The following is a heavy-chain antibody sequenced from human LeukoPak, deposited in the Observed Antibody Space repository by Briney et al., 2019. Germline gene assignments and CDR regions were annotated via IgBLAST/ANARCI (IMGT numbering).Heavy chain of an antibody. Sequence: ASVKVSCKASGGTFSSYAISWVRQAPGQGLEWMGGIIPIFGTANYAQKFQGRVTITADESTSTAYMELSRLRSDDTAVYYCARGEGRIAAGWRYYFDYWGQGTLVTVSS. J-gene: IGHJ4*02. CDR3: ARGEGRIAAGWRYYFDY. V-gene: IGHV1-69*01. D-gene: IGHD6-13*01. CDR1: GGTFSSYA. CDR2: IIPIFGTA.